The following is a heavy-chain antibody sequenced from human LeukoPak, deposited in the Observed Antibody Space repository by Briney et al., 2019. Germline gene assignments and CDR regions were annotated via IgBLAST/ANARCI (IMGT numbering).Heavy chain of an antibody. J-gene: IGHJ4*02. CDR3: ARSAAGIGSFDY. D-gene: IGHD6-13*01. CDR1: GGSISSGSYY. CDR2: IYTSGST. V-gene: IGHV4-61*02. Sequence: SQTLSLTCTVSGGSISSGSYYWSWIRQPAGKGLEWIGRIYTSGSTNYNPSLKSRVTISVDKSKNQFSLRLSSVTAADTAVYYCARSAAGIGSFDYWGQGTLVIVSS.